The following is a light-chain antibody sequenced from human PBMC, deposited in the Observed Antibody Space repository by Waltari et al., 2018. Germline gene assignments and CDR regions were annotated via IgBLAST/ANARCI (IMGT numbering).Light chain of an antibody. CDR3: SSCAGGYGVV. Sequence: QSALTQPPSASGSPGQPVTISCTGTSSDVGGHNCVSWYQQTPGKVPKLMIYAVSKRPSGFPDRFSGSKSGNTASLTVSGLQAEDEADYYCSSCAGGYGVVFGGGTKLTVL. CDR2: AVS. V-gene: IGLV2-8*01. CDR1: SSDVGGHNC. J-gene: IGLJ2*01.